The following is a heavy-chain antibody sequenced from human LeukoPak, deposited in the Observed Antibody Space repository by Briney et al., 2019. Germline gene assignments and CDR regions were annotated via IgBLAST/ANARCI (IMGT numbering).Heavy chain of an antibody. V-gene: IGHV3-21*01. Sequence: GGSLRLSCAASGFTFSSYSMNWVRQAPGKGLEWVSSISSSSSYIYYADSVKGRFTISRDNAKNSLYLQMNSLRAEDTAVYYCPGYYDSSGYGLTGAFDIWGQGTMVTVSS. CDR1: GFTFSSYS. CDR2: ISSSSSYI. D-gene: IGHD3-22*01. CDR3: PGYYDSSGYGLTGAFDI. J-gene: IGHJ3*02.